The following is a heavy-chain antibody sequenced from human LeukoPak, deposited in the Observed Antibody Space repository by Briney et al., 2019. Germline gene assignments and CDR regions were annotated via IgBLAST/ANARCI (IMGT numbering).Heavy chain of an antibody. CDR2: IYHSGST. CDR1: GGSISSGGYS. CDR3: ARDRPSYWYFDL. J-gene: IGHJ2*01. Sequence: SETLSLTCAVSGGSISSGGYSWSWIRQPPGKGLEWIGYIYHSGSTYYNPSLKSRVTISVDRSKNQFSLKLSSVTAADTAVYYCARDRPSYWYFDLWGRGTLVTVSS. V-gene: IGHV4-30-2*01.